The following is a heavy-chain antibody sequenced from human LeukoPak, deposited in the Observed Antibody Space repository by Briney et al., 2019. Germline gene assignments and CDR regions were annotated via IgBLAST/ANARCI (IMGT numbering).Heavy chain of an antibody. D-gene: IGHD6-13*01. V-gene: IGHV3-23*01. CDR1: GFTISSYA. Sequence: GGSLRLSCAASGFTISSYAMSWVRQAPGKGLEWVSAISGSGDSTYYGDSVKGRFTISRDNSKNTLYLQMNSLRAEDTAVYYCAKTRPLDSSSWSHGDYWGQGTLVTVSS. J-gene: IGHJ4*02. CDR2: ISGSGDST. CDR3: AKTRPLDSSSWSHGDY.